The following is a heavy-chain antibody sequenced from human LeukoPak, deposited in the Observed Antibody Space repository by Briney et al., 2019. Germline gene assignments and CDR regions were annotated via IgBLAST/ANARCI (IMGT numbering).Heavy chain of an antibody. D-gene: IGHD3-10*01. V-gene: IGHV4-34*01. CDR1: SGSFSGYY. CDR2: INHSGST. J-gene: IGHJ4*02. Sequence: ASETLSLTCAVYSGSFSGYYWSWIRQAPGKGLEWIGEINHSGSTNYNPSLRTRVTISVDTSKNQFSLKMTSVTVADTAIYYCAARGEYSGSGTRWGQGALVTVSS. CDR3: AARGEYSGSGTR.